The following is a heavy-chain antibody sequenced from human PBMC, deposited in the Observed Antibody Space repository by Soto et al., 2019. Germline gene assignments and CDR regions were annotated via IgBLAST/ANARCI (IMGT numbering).Heavy chain of an antibody. Sequence: SETLSLTCAVYGGSFSGHYWSWIRQPPGKGLEWIGEINHSGSTTYNPSLKSRVAISVDTSKNQFSLKLNSVTAADTAVYYCARGPSRLLMGDSFAWGQGTLVTVSS. CDR3: ARGPSRLLMGDSFA. V-gene: IGHV4-34*01. J-gene: IGHJ5*02. D-gene: IGHD2-8*01. CDR2: INHSGST. CDR1: GGSFSGHY.